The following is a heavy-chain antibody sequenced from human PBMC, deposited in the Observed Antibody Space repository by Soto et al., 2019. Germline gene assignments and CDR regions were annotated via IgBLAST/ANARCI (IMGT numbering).Heavy chain of an antibody. CDR1: GYSFTSYW. D-gene: IGHD4-4*01. J-gene: IGHJ6*02. V-gene: IGHV5-10-1*01. Sequence: GESLQISCKGSGYSFTSYWISCVRQMPGKGLEWMGRIDPSDSYTNYSPSFQGHVTISADKSISTAYLQWSSLKASDTAMYYCAGGTVTNYYYYYGMDVWGQGTKVTVSS. CDR2: IDPSDSYT. CDR3: AGGTVTNYYYYYGMDV.